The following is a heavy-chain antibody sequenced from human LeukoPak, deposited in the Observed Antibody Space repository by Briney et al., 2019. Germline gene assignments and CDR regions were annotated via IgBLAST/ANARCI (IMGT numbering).Heavy chain of an antibody. Sequence: GGSLRLSCAASGFTFSSYEMNWVRQAPGKGLEWVSYISSSGSTIYYADSVKGRFTISRDNAKNSLYLQMNSLRAEDTAVYYCARARPFYYYHGMDVWGQGTTVTVSS. V-gene: IGHV3-48*03. J-gene: IGHJ6*02. CDR3: ARARPFYYYHGMDV. CDR1: GFTFSSYE. CDR2: ISSSGSTI.